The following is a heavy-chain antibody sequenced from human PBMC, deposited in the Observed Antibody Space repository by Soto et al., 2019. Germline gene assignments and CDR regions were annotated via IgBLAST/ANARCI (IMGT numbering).Heavy chain of an antibody. CDR2: IYYSGST. D-gene: IGHD6-6*01. Sequence: SETLSLTCTVSGGSISSGGYYWSWIRQHPGKGLEWIGYIYYSGSTYYNPSLKSRVTISVDTSKNQFSLKLSSVTAADTAVYYCARAHRIVARQAIWFDPWGQGTQVTVSS. J-gene: IGHJ5*02. V-gene: IGHV4-31*03. CDR1: GGSISSGGYY. CDR3: ARAHRIVARQAIWFDP.